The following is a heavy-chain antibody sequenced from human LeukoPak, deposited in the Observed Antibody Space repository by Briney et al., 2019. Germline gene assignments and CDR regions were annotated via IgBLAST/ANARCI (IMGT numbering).Heavy chain of an antibody. CDR3: AELGITMIGGV. Sequence: GGSLRLSCAASGFTVSSNYMSWVRQAPGKGLEWVSIIYSGGSTYYADSVKGRFTISRDSAKNSLYLQMNSLRAEDTAVYYCAELGITMIGGVWGKGTTVTISS. J-gene: IGHJ6*04. V-gene: IGHV3-53*01. CDR1: GFTVSSNY. CDR2: IYSGGST. D-gene: IGHD3-10*02.